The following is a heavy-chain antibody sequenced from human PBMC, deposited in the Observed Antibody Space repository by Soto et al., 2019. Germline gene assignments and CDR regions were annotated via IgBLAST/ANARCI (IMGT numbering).Heavy chain of an antibody. Sequence: QITLKESGPTLVQPTQTLALTCTFSGFSLSTSGVSVGWIRQPPGKALEWLALIYWDDDKRYSPFLKSSLTITKDTSKNQVVLTVTNMDPVDTATYYCAHRRGISYYFFDYWGPGTLVTVSS. D-gene: IGHD2-15*01. CDR3: AHRRGISYYFFDY. V-gene: IGHV2-5*02. CDR2: IYWDDDK. CDR1: GFSLSTSGVS. J-gene: IGHJ4*02.